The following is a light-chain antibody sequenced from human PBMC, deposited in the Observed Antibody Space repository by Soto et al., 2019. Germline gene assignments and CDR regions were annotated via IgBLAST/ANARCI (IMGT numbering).Light chain of an antibody. CDR1: QSINNL. CDR3: QQYNSYPRT. J-gene: IGKJ1*01. Sequence: DVQMSQSPSTLSASVGDRVTITCRTSQSINNLLAWYQQEPGKAPKFLIYDVSTLESGVPSRFSGSGSGTEFTLTISSLQPEDFATYYCQQYNSYPRTFGQGTKVDIK. CDR2: DVS. V-gene: IGKV1-5*01.